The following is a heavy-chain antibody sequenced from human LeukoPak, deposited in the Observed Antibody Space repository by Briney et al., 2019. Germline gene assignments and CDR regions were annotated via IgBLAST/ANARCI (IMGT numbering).Heavy chain of an antibody. CDR3: ARGVSWTFDN. Sequence: PGGCLRLSCATSGFTFSSYWMTWVRQGPGKGLEWVANIKQDGSEKYYVDSVKGRFAVFRDNAKNSLSLQMNILRLEDTAVYYCARGVSWTFDNWGRGALVIVSS. J-gene: IGHJ4*02. CDR2: IKQDGSEK. V-gene: IGHV3-7*04. CDR1: GFTFSSYW. D-gene: IGHD6-13*01.